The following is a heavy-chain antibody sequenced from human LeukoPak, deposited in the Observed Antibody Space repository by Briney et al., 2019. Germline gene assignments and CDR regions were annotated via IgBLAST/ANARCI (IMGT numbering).Heavy chain of an antibody. Sequence: SETLSLTCTVSGGSVSSGSYYWSWNRQPPGKGLEWIGYIYYSGSTNYNPSLKSRVTISVDTSKNQFSLKLSSVTAADTAVYYCAREQWLVGYWGQGALVTVSS. CDR3: AREQWLVGY. V-gene: IGHV4-61*01. CDR2: IYYSGST. CDR1: GGSVSSGSYY. D-gene: IGHD6-19*01. J-gene: IGHJ4*02.